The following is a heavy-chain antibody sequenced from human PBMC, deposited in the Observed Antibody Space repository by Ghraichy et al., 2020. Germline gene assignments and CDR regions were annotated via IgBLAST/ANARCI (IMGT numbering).Heavy chain of an antibody. Sequence: SVKVSCKASGGTFSSYAISWVRQAPGQGLEWMGRIIPILGIANYAQKFQGRVTITADKSTSTAYMELSSLRSEDTAVYYCARVGALELLTRYYYYGMDVWGQGTTVTVSS. D-gene: IGHD1-7*01. CDR3: ARVGALELLTRYYYYGMDV. J-gene: IGHJ6*02. CDR1: GGTFSSYA. V-gene: IGHV1-69*04. CDR2: IIPILGIA.